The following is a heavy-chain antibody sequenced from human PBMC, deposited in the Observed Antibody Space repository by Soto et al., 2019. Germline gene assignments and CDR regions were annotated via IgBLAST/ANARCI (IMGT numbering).Heavy chain of an antibody. CDR2: ISYDGSNK. CDR1: GFTFSNYG. J-gene: IGHJ6*02. CDR3: AKDRREYYSYGMDV. V-gene: IGHV3-30*18. Sequence: QVQLVESGGGVVQPGRSLRLSCAASGFTFSNYGMHWVRQAPGMGLEWVAVISYDGSNKFYADSVKGRFTISRDNSKNTLYLQMNSQRAEDTAVYFCAKDRREYYSYGMDVWGQGTTVTVSS.